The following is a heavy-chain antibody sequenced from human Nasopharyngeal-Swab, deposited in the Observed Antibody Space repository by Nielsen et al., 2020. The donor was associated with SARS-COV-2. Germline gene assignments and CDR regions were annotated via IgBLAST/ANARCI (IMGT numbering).Heavy chain of an antibody. Sequence: GGSLRLSCAASGFTFSGYAMHWVRQAPGKGLEWVAVISYDGSNKYYADSVKGRFTISRDNSKNTLYLQMNNLRAEDTAVYYCARGAYSSGWYGGYYFDYWGQGTLVTVSS. CDR3: ARGAYSSGWYGGYYFDY. D-gene: IGHD6-19*01. CDR2: ISYDGSNK. J-gene: IGHJ4*02. CDR1: GFTFSGYA. V-gene: IGHV3-30-3*01.